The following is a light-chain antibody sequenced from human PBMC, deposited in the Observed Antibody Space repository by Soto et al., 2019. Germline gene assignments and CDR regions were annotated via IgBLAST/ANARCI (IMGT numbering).Light chain of an antibody. CDR3: QQYGSSPPIT. J-gene: IGKJ5*01. Sequence: EIVLTQSPGTLSLSPGERATLSCRASQSVSSSYLAWYQQKPGQAPRLHIYGASSRATGLPDRFSGSGSGTDFTLTISRLEPEDFAVYYCQQYGSSPPITFGQGTRLEIK. V-gene: IGKV3-20*01. CDR2: GAS. CDR1: QSVSSSY.